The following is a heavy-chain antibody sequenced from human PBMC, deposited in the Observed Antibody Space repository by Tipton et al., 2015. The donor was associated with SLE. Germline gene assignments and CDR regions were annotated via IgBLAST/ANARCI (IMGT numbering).Heavy chain of an antibody. D-gene: IGHD1-26*01. J-gene: IGHJ3*02. Sequence: TLSLTCTVSGGSISSSSYYWGWIRQPPGKGLEWIGSIYHSGSTCYNPSLKSRVTISVDTSKNQFSLKLSSVTAADTAVYYCARVGSGSDRRAFDIWGQGTMVTVSS. CDR1: GGSISSSSYY. CDR3: ARVGSGSDRRAFDI. V-gene: IGHV4-39*07. CDR2: IYHSGST.